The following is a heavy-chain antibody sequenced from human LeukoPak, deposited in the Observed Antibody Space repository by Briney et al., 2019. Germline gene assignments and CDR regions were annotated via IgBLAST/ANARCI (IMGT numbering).Heavy chain of an antibody. CDR2: ISAYSGNT. J-gene: IGHJ3*02. CDR1: GYTFISYG. Sequence: ASVKVSCKASGYTFISYGISWVRQAPGQGLEWMGWISAYSGNTNYAQKLQGRVTMTTDTSTNTAYMQLRSLRSDDTAVYYCARDTTVVTPDGFDIWGQGTMVTVS. V-gene: IGHV1-18*01. CDR3: ARDTTVVTPDGFDI. D-gene: IGHD4-23*01.